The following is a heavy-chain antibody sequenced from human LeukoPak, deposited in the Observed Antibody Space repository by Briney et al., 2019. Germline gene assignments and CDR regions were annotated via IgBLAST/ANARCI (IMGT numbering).Heavy chain of an antibody. J-gene: IGHJ6*03. D-gene: IGHD2-2*01. CDR2: IYYSGST. CDR3: ARLDCSSTSCYRRYYYYYYMDV. CDR1: GGSISGSSYY. V-gene: IGHV4-39*01. Sequence: SETLSLTCTVSGGSISGSSYYWGWIRQPPGKGLEWIGSIYYSGSTYYNPSLKSRVTISVDTSKNQFSLKLSSVTAADTAVYYCARLDCSSTSCYRRYYYYYYMDVWGKGTTVTISS.